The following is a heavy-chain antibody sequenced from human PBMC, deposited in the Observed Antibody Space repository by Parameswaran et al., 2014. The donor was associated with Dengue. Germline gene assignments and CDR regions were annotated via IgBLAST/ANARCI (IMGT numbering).Heavy chain of an antibody. CDR2: ISTSSTTI. V-gene: IGHV3-48*04. Sequence: KWIRQPPGKGLEWVSYISTSSTTIYYADSVKGRFTISRDNVKNSLYLQMNSLRAEDTAVYYCAREGSWRGPREYYYYGMDVWGQGTTVTVSS. CDR3: AREGSWRGPREYYYYGMDV. D-gene: IGHD3-10*01. J-gene: IGHJ6*02.